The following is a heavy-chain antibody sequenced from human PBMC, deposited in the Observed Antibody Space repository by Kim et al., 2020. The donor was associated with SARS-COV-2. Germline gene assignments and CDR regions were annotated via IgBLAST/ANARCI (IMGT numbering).Heavy chain of an antibody. Sequence: SETLSLTCTVSGGSISSYYWSWIRQPPGKGLEWIGYIYYSGCTNYNPSLKSRVTISVDTSKNQFSLKLSSVTAADTAVYYCAGYSSPGYYYYGMDVWGQGTTVTVSS. D-gene: IGHD6-13*01. CDR1: GGSISSYY. V-gene: IGHV4-59*01. J-gene: IGHJ6*02. CDR3: AGYSSPGYYYYGMDV. CDR2: IYYSGCT.